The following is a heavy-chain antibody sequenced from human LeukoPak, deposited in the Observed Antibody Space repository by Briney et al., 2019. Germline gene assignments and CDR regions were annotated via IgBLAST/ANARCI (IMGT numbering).Heavy chain of an antibody. J-gene: IGHJ3*02. CDR1: GYSLSSGYY. Sequence: SPSETLSLTCAVSGYSLSSGYYWGWIRQPPGKGLEWIGSIYHSGSTYYNPSLKSRVTISVDTSKNQFSLKLSSVTAADTAVYYCAREGGLIVGAKRRAFDIWGQGTMVTVSS. CDR3: AREGGLIVGAKRRAFDI. V-gene: IGHV4-38-2*02. CDR2: IYHSGST. D-gene: IGHD1-26*01.